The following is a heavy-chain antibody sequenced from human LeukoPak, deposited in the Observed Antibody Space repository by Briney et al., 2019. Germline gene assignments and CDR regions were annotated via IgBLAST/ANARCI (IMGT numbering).Heavy chain of an antibody. D-gene: IGHD3-22*01. CDR2: ISAGSEDS. CDR3: AIMHGYYDGSGYWVQ. CDR1: GFTFGGYA. J-gene: IGHJ4*02. V-gene: IGHV3-23*01. Sequence: GGSLRLSCTASGFTFGGYAMSWVRQAPGKGLEWVSSISAGSEDSYYADSVKGRFTISRDNPRNTLYMQMNSLRDEDTALYYCAIMHGYYDGSGYWVQWGQGTLVTVSS.